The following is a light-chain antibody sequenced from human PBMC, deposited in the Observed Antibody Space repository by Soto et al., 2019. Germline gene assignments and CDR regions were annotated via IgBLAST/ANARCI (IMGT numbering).Light chain of an antibody. CDR2: AAS. CDR1: QTISKF. Sequence: DIQLTQSPSLLSASVGDRVTITCRASQTISKFLSWYQQKPGKAPKLLIYAASTLQDGVPSRFSGRGSGTEFTLTISSLQPEDFATYYCQLINSFFGGGTRVEI. CDR3: QLINSF. V-gene: IGKV1-9*01. J-gene: IGKJ4*01.